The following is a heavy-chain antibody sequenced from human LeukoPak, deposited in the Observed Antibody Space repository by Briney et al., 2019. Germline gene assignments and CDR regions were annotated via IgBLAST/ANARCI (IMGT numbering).Heavy chain of an antibody. D-gene: IGHD2-2*02. CDR1: GFSVSTSV. CDR3: AKGKDLYGAIDI. Sequence: GGSLRLSCAPSGFSVSTSVMHWVRQAPGKGLDWAAIISFDGTTKYYADSVKGRFTISRDNSKNTVFLQMDNLRVEDTAVYYCAKGKDLYGAIDIWGQGTMVTVSS. J-gene: IGHJ3*02. V-gene: IGHV3-30*18. CDR2: ISFDGTTK.